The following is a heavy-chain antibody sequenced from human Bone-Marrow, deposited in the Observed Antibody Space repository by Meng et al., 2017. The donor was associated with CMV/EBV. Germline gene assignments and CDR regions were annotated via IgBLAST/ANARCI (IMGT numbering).Heavy chain of an antibody. D-gene: IGHD3-3*01. CDR2: IYYSGST. CDR1: GGSISSSSYY. CDR3: ARHTGESCITIFGVVTIKRGDCYNNWFDP. Sequence: SETLSLTCTVSGGSISSSSYYWSWIRQPPGKGLEWIVSIYYSGSTYYNPSLRSRVTISVDTSKNQFSMKLSSVTAADPAVYYCARHTGESCITIFGVVTIKRGDCYNNWFDPWGQGTLVTVSS. J-gene: IGHJ5*02. V-gene: IGHV4-39*01.